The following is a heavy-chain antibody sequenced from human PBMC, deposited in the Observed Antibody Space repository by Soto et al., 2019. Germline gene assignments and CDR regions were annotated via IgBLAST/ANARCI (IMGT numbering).Heavy chain of an antibody. CDR2: IYHSGST. CDR3: ARVYMVRGTIIRYFDY. CDR1: GGSISSSNW. Sequence: QVQLQESGPGLVKPSGTLSLTCAVSGGSISSSNWWSWVRGPPGRGLEWFGKIYHSGSTNYTPPLKSRVTISVDKSKNQCSLKLSSVTAADTAVYYCARVYMVRGTIIRYFDYWGQGTLVTVSS. J-gene: IGHJ4*02. V-gene: IGHV4-4*02. D-gene: IGHD3-10*01.